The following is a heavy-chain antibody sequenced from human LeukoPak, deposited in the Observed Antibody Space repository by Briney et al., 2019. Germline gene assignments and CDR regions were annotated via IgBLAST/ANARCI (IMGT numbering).Heavy chain of an antibody. CDR1: GFTFSSYA. D-gene: IGHD2-15*01. CDR3: AKQGCGGGSCYFDY. V-gene: IGHV3-23*01. J-gene: IGHJ4*02. Sequence: GRSLRLSCAASGFTFSSYAMSWVRQAPGKGLEWVSGISGSGGSTYYADSVKGRFTISRDNSKNTLYLQMNSLRAEDTAVYYCAKQGCGGGSCYFDYWGQGTLVTVSS. CDR2: ISGSGGST.